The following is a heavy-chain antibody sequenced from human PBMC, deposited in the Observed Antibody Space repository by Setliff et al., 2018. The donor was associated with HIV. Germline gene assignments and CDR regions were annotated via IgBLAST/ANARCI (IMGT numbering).Heavy chain of an antibody. D-gene: IGHD1-26*01. V-gene: IGHV4-34*01. Sequence: PSETLSLTCTVSDSGTYYWSWIRQPPGKGLEWIGEINHSGSTNYNPSLKSRVTISIDTSKNQFSLRLSSVTAADTAVYYCARGGAVDYWGQGTLVTVSS. CDR2: INHSGST. CDR1: DSGTYY. J-gene: IGHJ4*02. CDR3: ARGGAVDY.